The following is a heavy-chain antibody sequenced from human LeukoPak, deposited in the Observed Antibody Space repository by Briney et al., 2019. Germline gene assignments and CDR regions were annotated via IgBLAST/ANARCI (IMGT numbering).Heavy chain of an antibody. CDR2: ISYDGSNK. J-gene: IGHJ4*02. D-gene: IGHD3-9*01. Sequence: GGSLRLSCAASGFTFSSYSMNWVRQAPGKGLEWVAVISYDGSNKYYADSVKGRFTISRDNSKNTLYLQMNSLRAEDTAVYYCAKGLRYFDWPFDYWGQGTLVTVSS. CDR1: GFTFSSYS. CDR3: AKGLRYFDWPFDY. V-gene: IGHV3-30*18.